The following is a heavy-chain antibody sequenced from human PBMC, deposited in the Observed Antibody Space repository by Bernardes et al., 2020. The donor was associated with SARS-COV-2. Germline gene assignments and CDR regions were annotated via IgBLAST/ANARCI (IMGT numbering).Heavy chain of an antibody. CDR1: GFTFSGYA. J-gene: IGHJ4*02. CDR2: ISGSGGNT. Sequence: GGSLRLSCAASGFTFSGYAMSWVRQAPGKGLEWVSAISGSGGNTYYADSVKGRFTISRDNSKNTLYLQVNSLRAEDTAVYYCAKVTREGFGELSPFGYWGQGTLVTVSS. D-gene: IGHD3-10*01. CDR3: AKVTREGFGELSPFGY. V-gene: IGHV3-23*01.